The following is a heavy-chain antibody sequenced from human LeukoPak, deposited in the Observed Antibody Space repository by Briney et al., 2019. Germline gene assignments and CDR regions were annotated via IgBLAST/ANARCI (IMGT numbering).Heavy chain of an antibody. Sequence: SETLSLTWTVSGGSISSGSYYWSWIRQPAGKGLEWIGRIYTSGSTNYNPSLKSRVTISVDTSKNQFPLKLSSVTAADTAVYYCARASFWSGYLDSDYWGQGTLVTVSS. CDR3: ARASFWSGYLDSDY. D-gene: IGHD3-3*01. CDR1: GGSISSGSYY. V-gene: IGHV4-61*02. J-gene: IGHJ4*02. CDR2: IYTSGST.